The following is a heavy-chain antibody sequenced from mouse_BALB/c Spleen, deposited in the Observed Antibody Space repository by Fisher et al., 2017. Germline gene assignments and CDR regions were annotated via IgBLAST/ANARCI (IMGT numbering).Heavy chain of an antibody. V-gene: IGHV1S34*01. Sequence: KYKGKATFTVDTSSSTAYMQFNSLTSEDSAVYYCARNYYRYDVGYYYAMDYWGQGTSVTVSS. CDR3: ARNYYRYDVGYYYAMDY. D-gene: IGHD2-14*01. J-gene: IGHJ4*01.